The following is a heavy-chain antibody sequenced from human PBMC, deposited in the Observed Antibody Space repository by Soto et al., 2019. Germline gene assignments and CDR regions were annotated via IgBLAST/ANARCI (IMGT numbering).Heavy chain of an antibody. CDR2: INAGNGNT. V-gene: IGHV1-3*01. D-gene: IGHD7-27*01. CDR3: ARTGDYYYYYGMDV. CDR1: GYTFTSYA. Sequence: ASVKVFCKASGYTFTSYAMHWVRQAPGQRLEWMGWINAGNGNTKYSQKFQGRVTITRDTSASTAYMELSSLRSEDTAVYYCARTGDYYYYYGMDVWGQGTTVTVSS. J-gene: IGHJ6*02.